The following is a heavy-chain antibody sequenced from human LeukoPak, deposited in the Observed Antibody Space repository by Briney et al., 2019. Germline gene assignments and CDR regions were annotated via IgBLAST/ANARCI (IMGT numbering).Heavy chain of an antibody. V-gene: IGHV4-38-2*02. CDR1: GYSISSGYY. CDR3: ARVKGRLSWFDP. J-gene: IGHJ5*02. Sequence: SETLSLTCTVSGYSISSGYYWGWIRQPPGKGLEWIGSIYHSGSTYYNPSLKSRVTISVDTSKNQFSLKLSSVTAADTAVYYCARVKGRLSWFDPWGQGTLFTVSS. CDR2: IYHSGST.